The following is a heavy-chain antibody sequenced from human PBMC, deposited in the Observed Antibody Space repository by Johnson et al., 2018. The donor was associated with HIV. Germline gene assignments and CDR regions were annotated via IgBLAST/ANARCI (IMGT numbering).Heavy chain of an antibody. CDR2: IRYDGSNK. CDR1: GFTFSNYG. CDR3: ARFPPGERDDAFDI. Sequence: QVQLVESGGGVVQPGGSLRLSCAASGFTFSNYGMHWVRQAPGKGLEWVAFIRYDGSNKYYADSVKGRFTISRDNSKNTLYLQMNSLRAEDTAVYYCARFPPGERDDAFDIWGQGTMVTVSS. J-gene: IGHJ3*02. V-gene: IGHV3-30*02. D-gene: IGHD1-1*01.